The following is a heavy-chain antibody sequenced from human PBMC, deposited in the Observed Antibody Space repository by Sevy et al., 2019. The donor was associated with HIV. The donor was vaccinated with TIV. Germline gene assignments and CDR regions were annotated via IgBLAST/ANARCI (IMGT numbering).Heavy chain of an antibody. Sequence: GGSLRLSCAASGFILSDYYMTWVRQAPGKGLEWVSYISGNDDTIYYADSVKGRFTISRDNTKNSLYLQMNGLRAEDTAVYYCARDHVKDGDLGDYYYYAMDVWGQGTTVTVSS. CDR1: GFILSDYY. D-gene: IGHD4-17*01. CDR2: ISGNDDTI. J-gene: IGHJ6*02. CDR3: ARDHVKDGDLGDYYYYAMDV. V-gene: IGHV3-11*01.